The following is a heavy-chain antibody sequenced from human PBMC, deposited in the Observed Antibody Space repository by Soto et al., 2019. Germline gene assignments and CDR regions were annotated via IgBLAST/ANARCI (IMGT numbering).Heavy chain of an antibody. J-gene: IGHJ4*02. Sequence: QVQLVQSGAEVKKPGASVKVSCKACGYTFTSNSIGWVRQAPGQGLEWMGWINVYNGNTKYAQQLQGRVTLTTDTSTSTAYMDLRSLRSDDTAVYYCARISSASSCWLPDYWGQGTLVTVSS. CDR2: INVYNGNT. V-gene: IGHV1-18*04. D-gene: IGHD6-19*01. CDR1: GYTFTSNS. CDR3: ARISSASSCWLPDY.